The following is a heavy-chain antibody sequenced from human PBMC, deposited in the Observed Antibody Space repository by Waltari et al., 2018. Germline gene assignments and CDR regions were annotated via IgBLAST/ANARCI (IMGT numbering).Heavy chain of an antibody. J-gene: IGHJ2*01. CDR3: ARHAYSSSWYWYFDL. Sequence: QVQLQESGPGLMKPSETLSLTCSVPGDPLSSYYWSWIRQPAGKGLEWIGRVYRSGSTNHNPSLKSRVTMSIDTSKNQLSLKVHSVTAADTAVYYCARHAYSSSWYWYFDLWGRGTLVTVSS. D-gene: IGHD6-13*01. CDR1: GDPLSSYY. CDR2: VYRSGST. V-gene: IGHV4-4*07.